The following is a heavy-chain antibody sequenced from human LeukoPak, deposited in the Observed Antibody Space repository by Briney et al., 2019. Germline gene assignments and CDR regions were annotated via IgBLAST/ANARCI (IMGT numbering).Heavy chain of an antibody. J-gene: IGHJ4*02. CDR3: ARLGRGDYYFDY. CDR2: IYYSGST. V-gene: IGHV4-34*01. Sequence: SETLSLTCAVYGGSFSGYCWSWIRQPPGKGLEWIGSIYYSGSTYYNPSLKSRVTISVDTSKNQFSLKLSSVTAADTAVYYCARLGRGDYYFDYWGQGTLVTVSS. CDR1: GGSFSGYC. D-gene: IGHD3-16*01.